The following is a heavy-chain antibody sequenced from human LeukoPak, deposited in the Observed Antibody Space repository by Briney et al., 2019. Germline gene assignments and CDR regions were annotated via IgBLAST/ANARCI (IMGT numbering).Heavy chain of an antibody. CDR2: ISYDGSNE. V-gene: IGHV3-30*04. D-gene: IGHD1-20*01. CDR3: ARAGGHYNWNFGDAIDI. CDR1: GFTFSSYA. J-gene: IGHJ3*02. Sequence: GRSLRLSCAASGFTFSSYAIHWVRQAPGKGLEWVAVISYDGSNEYYAGSVKGRFTISRDSSKNTLYLQMNSLRAEDTAVYYCARAGGHYNWNFGDAIDIWGQGTMVTVSS.